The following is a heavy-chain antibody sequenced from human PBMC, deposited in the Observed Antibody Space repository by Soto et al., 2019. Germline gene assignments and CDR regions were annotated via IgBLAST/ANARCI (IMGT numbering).Heavy chain of an antibody. V-gene: IGHV4-59*01. CDR3: ARDTVLTGMFDF. CDR1: GGSISSYH. Sequence: SETLSLTCTVSGGSISSYHWSWVRQPPGKGLEWIASVYYTGTTNYNPSLGSRVTISIDAPGNRFSMEITSVTAADTAIYYCARDTVLTGMFDFWGQGTLVTDSS. D-gene: IGHD4-17*01. CDR2: VYYTGTT. J-gene: IGHJ4*02.